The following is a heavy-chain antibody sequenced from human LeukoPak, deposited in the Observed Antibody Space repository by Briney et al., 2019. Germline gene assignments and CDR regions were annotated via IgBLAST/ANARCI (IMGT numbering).Heavy chain of an antibody. J-gene: IGHJ4*02. CDR1: GFAFSNFD. D-gene: IGHD5-24*01. Sequence: GGSLRLSCVASGFAFSNFDMSWVRQAPGKGLEWVSGISDSGGSTYYADSVKGRFTISRDNSKNTVYLQLNSLRTEDTAMYICAKARAGRRWAHFPFDSWGQGILVTVSS. CDR3: AKARAGRRWAHFPFDS. V-gene: IGHV3-23*01. CDR2: ISDSGGST.